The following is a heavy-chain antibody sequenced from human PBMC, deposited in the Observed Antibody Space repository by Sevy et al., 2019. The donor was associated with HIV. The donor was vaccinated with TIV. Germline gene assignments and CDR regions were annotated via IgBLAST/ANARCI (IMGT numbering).Heavy chain of an antibody. CDR3: AKYNGSGAVFYYYYMDV. Sequence: GGSLRLSCVASGVAFSIYSMSWVRQAPGKGLEWVSAIGGSGGHSYHADSVRGRFTISRDNSKNTLYLQMNSLRVEDTALYYCAKYNGSGAVFYYYYMDVWGKGTAVTVSS. V-gene: IGHV3-23*01. CDR1: GVAFSIYS. CDR2: IGGSGGHS. D-gene: IGHD3-10*01. J-gene: IGHJ6*03.